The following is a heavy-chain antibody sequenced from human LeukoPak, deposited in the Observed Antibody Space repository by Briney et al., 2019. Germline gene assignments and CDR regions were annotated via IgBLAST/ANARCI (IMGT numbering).Heavy chain of an antibody. D-gene: IGHD3-10*01. Sequence: SETLSLTCTVSGGSISNYYWSWIRQPPGKGLEWIGYISYSGSTNYNPSLKSRFTISVDRPKNQFFLNVTSLTAADTAVYYCARSRQASGLFSSWGQGTLVVVSS. CDR3: ARSRQASGLFSS. CDR1: GGSISNYY. CDR2: ISYSGST. J-gene: IGHJ5*02. V-gene: IGHV4-59*12.